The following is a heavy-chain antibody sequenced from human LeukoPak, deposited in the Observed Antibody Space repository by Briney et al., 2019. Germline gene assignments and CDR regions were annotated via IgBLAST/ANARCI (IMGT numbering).Heavy chain of an antibody. V-gene: IGHV3-23*01. D-gene: IGHD1-26*01. CDR3: ARNYYEPTYDYYFDC. CDR2: ISGSGGST. J-gene: IGHJ4*02. CDR1: GFTFRSYA. Sequence: PGGSLRLTCAASGFTFRSYAMSWVRQAPGKGLEWVSAISGSGGSTYYADSVRGRFTISRDNSKNTLYLHMSSLRAEDTALYYCARNYYEPTYDYYFDCWGQGTLVTVSS.